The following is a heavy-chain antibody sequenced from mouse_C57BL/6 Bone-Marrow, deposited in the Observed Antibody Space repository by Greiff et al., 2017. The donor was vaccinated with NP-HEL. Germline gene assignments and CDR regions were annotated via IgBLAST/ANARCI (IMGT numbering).Heavy chain of an antibody. V-gene: IGHV1-72*01. J-gene: IGHJ1*03. CDR3: ARYYYGSRGWYFDV. CDR1: GYTFTSYW. D-gene: IGHD1-1*01. CDR2: IDPNSGGT. Sequence: QVQLQQPGADLVKPGASVKLSCKASGYTFTSYWMHWVKHRPGRGLEWIGRIDPNSGGTKFNEKFKTKATLTVAKPSSTAYMQLSILTSEDSAVYYCARYYYGSRGWYFDVWGTGTTVTVSS.